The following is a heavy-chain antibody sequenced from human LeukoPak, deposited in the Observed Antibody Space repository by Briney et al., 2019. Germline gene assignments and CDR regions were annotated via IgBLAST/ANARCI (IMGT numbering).Heavy chain of an antibody. CDR1: GFTFSSYG. CDR2: SGDT. Sequence: GGSLRLSCAASGFTFSSYGMSWVRQAPGKGLEWVSSSGDTHYADSVKGRFTISRDNSKNTLYLQLSSLRGDDTAVYYCARKLLFYSSGWYRYPPSDYFDYWGQGTLVTVSS. V-gene: IGHV3-23*01. CDR3: ARKLLFYSSGWYRYPPSDYFDY. D-gene: IGHD6-19*01. J-gene: IGHJ4*02.